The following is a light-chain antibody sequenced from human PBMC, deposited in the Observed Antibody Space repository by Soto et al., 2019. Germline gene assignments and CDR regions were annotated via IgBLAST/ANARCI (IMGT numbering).Light chain of an antibody. CDR3: QQHANWPLT. CDR2: EAS. Sequence: EIGLTQSPGTLSLSPGERATLSCRASQSVSSSYLAWYQQKPGQAPGLLIYEASTRATGIPARFSGSGSGTDFTLTISSLEPEDFAVYYCQQHANWPLTFGGGTKVDI. V-gene: IGKV3D-20*02. J-gene: IGKJ4*01. CDR1: QSVSSSY.